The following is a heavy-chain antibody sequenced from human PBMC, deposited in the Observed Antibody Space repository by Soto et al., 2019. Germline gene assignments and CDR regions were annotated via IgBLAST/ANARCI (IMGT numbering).Heavy chain of an antibody. J-gene: IGHJ4*02. Sequence: SETLSLTCTVSGDSISSTSYYWGWIRQPPGKGLEWIGYIYYSGSTYYNPSLKSRTTISVDTSKNQFSLKLSSVTAADTAVYSCARYNYDRSSFDYWGQGTLVTVS. D-gene: IGHD3-22*01. CDR2: IYYSGST. CDR3: ARYNYDRSSFDY. V-gene: IGHV4-30-4*08. CDR1: GDSISSTSYY.